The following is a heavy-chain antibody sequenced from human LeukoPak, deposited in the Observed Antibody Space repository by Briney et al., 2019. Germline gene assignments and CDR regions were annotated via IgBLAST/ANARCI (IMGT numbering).Heavy chain of an antibody. V-gene: IGHV3-15*01. Sequence: PGGSLRLSCAASGFTFSNAWMSWVRQAPGKGLEWVGGIKSKTDGGTTDYAAPVKGRFTISRDDSKNTLYLQMNSLKTEDTAVCYCTTDPEDEFDPWGQGTLVTVSS. J-gene: IGHJ5*02. CDR1: GFTFSNAW. CDR3: TTDPEDEFDP. D-gene: IGHD5-24*01. CDR2: IKSKTDGGTT.